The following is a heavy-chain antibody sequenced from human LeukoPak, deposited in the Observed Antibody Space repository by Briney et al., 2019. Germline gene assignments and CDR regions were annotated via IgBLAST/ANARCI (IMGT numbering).Heavy chain of an antibody. CDR3: ARGNLEWINGALDI. D-gene: IGHD3-3*01. CDR2: IYYSGST. CDR1: GGSISSGDYY. J-gene: IGHJ3*02. Sequence: PSETLSLTCTVSGGSISSGDYYWSWIRQPPGKGLEWIGYIYYSGSTYYNPSLKSRVTISVDTSKNQFSLKLSSVTAADTAVYYCARGNLEWINGALDIWGQGTMVTVSS. V-gene: IGHV4-30-4*08.